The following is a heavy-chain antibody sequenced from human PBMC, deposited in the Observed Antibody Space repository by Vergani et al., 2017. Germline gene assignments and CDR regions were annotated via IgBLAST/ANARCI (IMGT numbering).Heavy chain of an antibody. CDR1: GGTFSSYA. J-gene: IGHJ4*02. Sequence: QVQLVQSGAEVKKPGSSVKVSCKAPGGTFSSYAISWVRQAHGQGLEWMGGIIPIFGTAKYAQKFQGRVTITADESTSTAYMELSSLRSEDTAVYYCARDRDSSSHIDYGGQGTLVTVSS. CDR3: ARDRDSSSHIDY. CDR2: IIPIFGTA. V-gene: IGHV1-69*01. D-gene: IGHD6-13*01.